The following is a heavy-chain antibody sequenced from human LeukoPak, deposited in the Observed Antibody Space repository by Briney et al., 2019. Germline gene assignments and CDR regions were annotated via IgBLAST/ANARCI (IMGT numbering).Heavy chain of an antibody. CDR1: GGTFSSYT. J-gene: IGHJ6*02. Sequence: APVKVSCKASGGTFSSYTISWVRQAPGQGLEWMGRIIPILGIANYAQKFQGRVTITADKSTSTAYMELRSLRSDDTAVYYCARAGSSRGSFYYYYGMDVWGQGTTVTVSS. CDR3: ARAGSSRGSFYYYYGMDV. D-gene: IGHD3-10*01. V-gene: IGHV1-69*02. CDR2: IIPILGIA.